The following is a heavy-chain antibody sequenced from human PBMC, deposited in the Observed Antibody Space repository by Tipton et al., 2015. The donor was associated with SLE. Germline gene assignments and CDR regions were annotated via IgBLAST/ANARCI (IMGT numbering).Heavy chain of an antibody. V-gene: IGHV4-4*07. D-gene: IGHD5-18*01. CDR1: GGSITNYY. Sequence: GLVKPSETLPLTCTVSGGSITNYYWNWVRQPPGKGLEWIGRVYSSGRTNYNPSLKSRVTMSLDTSKNQFSLKLSSVTAADTALYYCARAGLGYTYYYYMDVWGKGTTVTVSS. CDR3: ARAGLGYTYYYYMDV. CDR2: VYSSGRT. J-gene: IGHJ6*03.